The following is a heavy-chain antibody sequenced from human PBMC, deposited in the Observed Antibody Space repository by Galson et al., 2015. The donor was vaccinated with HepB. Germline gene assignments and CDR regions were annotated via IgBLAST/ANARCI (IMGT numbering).Heavy chain of an antibody. CDR2: INAGNGNT. J-gene: IGHJ6*03. D-gene: IGHD2-2*01. V-gene: IGHV1-3*01. CDR3: ARVGPDIVVVPAANYYYYMDV. Sequence: SVKVSCKASGYTFTSYAMHWVRQAPGQRLEWMGWINAGNGNTKYSQKFQGRVTITRDTSASTAYMELSSLRSEDTAVYYCARVGPDIVVVPAANYYYYMDVWGKGTTVTVSS. CDR1: GYTFTSYA.